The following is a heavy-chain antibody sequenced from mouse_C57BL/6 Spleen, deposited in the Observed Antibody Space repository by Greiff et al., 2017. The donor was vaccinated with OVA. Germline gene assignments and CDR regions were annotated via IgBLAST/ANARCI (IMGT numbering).Heavy chain of an antibody. D-gene: IGHD2-4*01. J-gene: IGHJ2*01. Sequence: QVHVKQSGAELVRPGASVTLSCKASGYTFTDYEMHWVKQTPVHGLEWIGAIDPETGGTAYNQKFKGKAILTADKSSSTAYRELRRLTSEDSAVYSCTRRCPYDYGGGFDYWGQGTTLTVSS. CDR1: GYTFTDYE. V-gene: IGHV1-15*01. CDR2: IDPETGGT. CDR3: TRRCPYDYGGGFDY.